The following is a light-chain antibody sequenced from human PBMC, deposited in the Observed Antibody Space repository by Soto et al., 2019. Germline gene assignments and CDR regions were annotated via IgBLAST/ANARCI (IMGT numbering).Light chain of an antibody. Sequence: QSALTQPASVSGSPGQSITISCTGTSSDIGDYDYVSWYQHLPGKAPKLLIFDVTHRPSGVSDRFSGSKSGNTASLTISGVRPEDEADYYCGTRDSSVTSGLYVFGTGTKLTVL. CDR3: GTRDSSVTSGLYV. V-gene: IGLV2-14*01. CDR2: DVT. J-gene: IGLJ1*01. CDR1: SSDIGDYDY.